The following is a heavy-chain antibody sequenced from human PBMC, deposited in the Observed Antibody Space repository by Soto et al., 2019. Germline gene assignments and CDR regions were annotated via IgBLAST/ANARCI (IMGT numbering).Heavy chain of an antibody. D-gene: IGHD1-26*01. V-gene: IGHV1-3*01. CDR2: INAGNGNT. CDR3: ARDETPYSAVTGGTFDY. CDR1: GYTFTSYA. J-gene: IGHJ4*02. Sequence: QVQLVQSGAEVKKPGASVKVSCKASGYTFTSYAMHWVRQAPGQGLEWMGWINAGNGNTKYSQKFQGRVTITRDTSASTAYMELSSLRSEDTAVYYCARDETPYSAVTGGTFDYWGQGTLVTVSS.